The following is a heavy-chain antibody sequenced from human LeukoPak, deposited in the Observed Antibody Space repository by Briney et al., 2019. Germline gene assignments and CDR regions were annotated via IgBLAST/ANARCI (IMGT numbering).Heavy chain of an antibody. V-gene: IGHV3-23*01. Sequence: PGGSLRLSCAASGFTFSSYAMSCVRQAPGKGLEWVSAISGSGGSTYYADSVKGRFTISRDNSKNTLYLQMNSLRAEDTAVYYCAKGLIAARNFDYWGQGTLVTVSS. CDR2: ISGSGGST. J-gene: IGHJ4*02. CDR3: AKGLIAARNFDY. CDR1: GFTFSSYA. D-gene: IGHD6-6*01.